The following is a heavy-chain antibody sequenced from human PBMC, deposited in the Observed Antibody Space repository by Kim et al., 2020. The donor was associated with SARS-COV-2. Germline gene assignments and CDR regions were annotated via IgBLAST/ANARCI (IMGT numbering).Heavy chain of an antibody. J-gene: IGHJ3*02. Sequence: SETLSLTCTVSGGSISNYYWSWIRQPPGKGLEWIGYIYYSGSTNYNPSLQRRVTMSVNTSKIQFSLKLSSVTAADTAVYYCARGILGFFSSSSFPEGAFAIWGQGTMVTVS. CDR1: GGSISNYY. D-gene: IGHD2-2*01. CDR3: ARGILGFFSSSSFPEGAFAI. V-gene: IGHV4-59*01. CDR2: IYYSGST.